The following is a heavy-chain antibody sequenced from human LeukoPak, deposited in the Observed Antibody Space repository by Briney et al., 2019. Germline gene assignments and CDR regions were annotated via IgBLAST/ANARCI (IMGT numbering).Heavy chain of an antibody. CDR3: ARDRSSSSDLWGDDAFDI. D-gene: IGHD6-6*01. J-gene: IGHJ3*02. V-gene: IGHV1-69*04. CDR2: IIPILGIA. CDR1: GGTFSSYA. Sequence: SVKVSCKASGGTFSSYAISWVRQAPGQGLEWMGRIIPILGIANYAQKFQGRVTITADKSTSTAYMELRSLRSDDTAVYYCARDRSSSSDLWGDDAFDIWGQGTMVTVSS.